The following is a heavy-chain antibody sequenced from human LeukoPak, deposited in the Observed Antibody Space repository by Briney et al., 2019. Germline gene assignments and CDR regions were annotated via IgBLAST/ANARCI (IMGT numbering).Heavy chain of an antibody. J-gene: IGHJ4*02. CDR2: INHSGST. V-gene: IGHV4-34*01. Sequence: KTSETLSLTCAVYGGSFSGYYWSWIRQPPGKGLEWIGEINHSGSTNYNPSLKSRVTISVDTSKNQFSLKLSSVTDADTAVYYCARSGPAAMYYFDYWGQGTLVAVSS. CDR3: ARSGPAAMYYFDY. D-gene: IGHD2-2*01. CDR1: GGSFSGYY.